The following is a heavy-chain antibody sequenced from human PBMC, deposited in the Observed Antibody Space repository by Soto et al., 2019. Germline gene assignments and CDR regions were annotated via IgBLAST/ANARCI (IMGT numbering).Heavy chain of an antibody. CDR1: GGSISSGSS. V-gene: IGHV4-30-2*01. Sequence: QLQLQESGSGLLRPSQTLSLTCSVSGGSISSGSSWSWIRQPSGKGLEWIGYVYNDGRTYYNPSLKCRVIVSVDRSRNQFSLKLTSVTAADMARYYCARDESRSSGRNFDYWGQGILVTVSS. D-gene: IGHD6-6*01. CDR3: ARDESRSSGRNFDY. J-gene: IGHJ4*02. CDR2: VYNDGRT.